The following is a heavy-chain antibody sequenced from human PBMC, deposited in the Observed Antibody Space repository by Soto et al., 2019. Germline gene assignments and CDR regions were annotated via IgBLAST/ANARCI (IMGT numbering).Heavy chain of an antibody. D-gene: IGHD2-2*01. CDR2: INTDNGKT. J-gene: IGHJ5*02. V-gene: IGHV1-3*04. CDR1: GYTFTNYS. CDR3: ARAGNCTSTTCFSGWLDP. Sequence: QVQLVQSGAEVKKPGASVKVSCKASGYTFTNYSMHWVRQAPGQRLEWLGWINTDNGKTRDSQRFQDSVTLTRDTSANTVYMELSSLSYEDTAVYYCARAGNCTSTTCFSGWLDPWGQGTLVTVSS.